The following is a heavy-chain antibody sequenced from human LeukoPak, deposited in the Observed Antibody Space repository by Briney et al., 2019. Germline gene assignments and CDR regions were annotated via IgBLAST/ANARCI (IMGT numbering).Heavy chain of an antibody. V-gene: IGHV4-59*11. CDR2: IYYSGST. CDR1: GGSISSHY. CDR3: ARDGGSSWSYWFDP. D-gene: IGHD6-13*01. Sequence: SETLSLTCTVSGGSISSHYWSWIRQSPGNGLEWIGYIYYSGSTNYNPSLKSRATISLDTSKNQFSLKLSSVTAADTAVYYCARDGGSSWSYWFDPWGQGTLVTVSS. J-gene: IGHJ5*02.